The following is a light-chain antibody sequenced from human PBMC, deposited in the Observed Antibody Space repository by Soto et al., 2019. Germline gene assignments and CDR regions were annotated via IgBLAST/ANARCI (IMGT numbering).Light chain of an antibody. J-gene: IGLJ2*01. CDR1: SSNIGSNH. Sequence: QPVLTQPPSTSGTPGQRVTISCSGSSSNIGSNHVYWYQQFPGMAPKLLMYRSDQRPTGVPDRFSGSKSGTSASLAISGLRSDDEAYYYCSARDDSLSGVVFGGGTKLTVL. V-gene: IGLV1-47*01. CDR3: SARDDSLSGVV. CDR2: RSD.